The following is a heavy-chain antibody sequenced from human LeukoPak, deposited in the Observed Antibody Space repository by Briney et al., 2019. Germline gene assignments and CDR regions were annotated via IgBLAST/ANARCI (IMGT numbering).Heavy chain of an antibody. CDR3: ARAGDYYYYGMDV. V-gene: IGHV1-18*04. CDR2: ISAYNGNT. Sequence: GASVKVSCMDSGYTFTSYGISWVRQAPGQGLELMGWISAYNGNTNYAQKLQGRDTMTTDTSTSTAYMELRSLRSDDTAVYYCARAGDYYYYGMDVWGKGTTVTVSS. CDR1: GYTFTSYG. D-gene: IGHD2-8*02. J-gene: IGHJ6*04.